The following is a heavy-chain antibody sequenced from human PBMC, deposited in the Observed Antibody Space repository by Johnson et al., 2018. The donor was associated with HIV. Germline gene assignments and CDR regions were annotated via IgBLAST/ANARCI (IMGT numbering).Heavy chain of an antibody. V-gene: IGHV3-9*01. J-gene: IGHJ3*02. Sequence: VQLVESGGGLVQPGRSLRLSCAASGFTFDDYAMHWVRQAPGKGLEWVSGISWNSGSIGYADSVKGRFTISRDNSKFTLSLHMNNLRVEDTAIYYCAKSFGDYNDDPFDIWGQGTMVTVSS. D-gene: IGHD4-17*01. CDR3: AKSFGDYNDDPFDI. CDR1: GFTFDDYA. CDR2: ISWNSGSI.